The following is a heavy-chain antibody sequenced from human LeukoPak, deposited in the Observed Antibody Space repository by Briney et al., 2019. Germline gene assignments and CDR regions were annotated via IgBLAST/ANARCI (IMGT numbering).Heavy chain of an antibody. D-gene: IGHD3-9*01. CDR3: VRDHVDPDGLTGYTFEAFDT. CDR1: GFTFSDYY. V-gene: IGHV3-11*04. Sequence: GGSLRLSCAASGFTFSDYYMAWIRQAPGRGPEWLSYISSSSSRIYYVDSVRGRFTISRDNAKNSLYLQVNSLRAEDTAIYFCVRDHVDPDGLTGYTFEAFDTWGQGTLVTVSS. CDR2: ISSSSSRI. J-gene: IGHJ3*02.